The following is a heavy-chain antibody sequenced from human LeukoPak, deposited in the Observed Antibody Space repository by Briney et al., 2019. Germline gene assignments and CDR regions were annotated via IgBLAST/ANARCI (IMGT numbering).Heavy chain of an antibody. D-gene: IGHD7-27*01. CDR2: IHYTGIT. J-gene: IGHJ6*02. CDR3: VRITADHPKNYFHYGMDV. V-gene: IGHV4-39*01. CDR1: GGSISSSSDY. Sequence: SETLSLTCTVSGGSISSSSDYWGWVRQPPGRGLEWIGRIHYTGITYYNPTLESRLTISVDTSKNQFSLKLSSVTAAETAAFCMVRITADHPKNYFHYGMDVWGQGTTVTVSS.